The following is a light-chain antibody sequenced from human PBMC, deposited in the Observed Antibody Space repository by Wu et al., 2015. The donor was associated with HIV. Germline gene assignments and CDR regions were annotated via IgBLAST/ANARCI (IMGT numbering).Light chain of an antibody. J-gene: IGKJ2*03. CDR2: GAS. V-gene: IGKV3-20*01. Sequence: EIVLTQSPGTLSLSPGDRATLSCRASQSVSSSSLAWYQQKPGQAPRLLIYGASSRATGIPDRFSGSGSGTDFTLTISRLEPEDFAVYYCQQYGSSPPYSFGPGDQGGDQT. CDR1: QSVSSSS. CDR3: QQYGSSPPYS.